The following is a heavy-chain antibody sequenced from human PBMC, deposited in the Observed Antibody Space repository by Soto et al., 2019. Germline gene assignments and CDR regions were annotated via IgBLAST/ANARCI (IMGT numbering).Heavy chain of an antibody. CDR3: AHPRGYGVFDAVDI. J-gene: IGHJ3*02. D-gene: IGHD4-17*01. CDR2: ISNSGGST. V-gene: IGHV3-23*01. Sequence: EVQLLETGGGLVQPGGSLRLSCAASGFIFSTYAMNWVRQAPGKGLEWVSAISNSGGSTYYAESVRGRFTISRDNSINTLYLRMSSLRTEDTAVYYCAHPRGYGVFDAVDIWGQGTLVTVSS. CDR1: GFIFSTYA.